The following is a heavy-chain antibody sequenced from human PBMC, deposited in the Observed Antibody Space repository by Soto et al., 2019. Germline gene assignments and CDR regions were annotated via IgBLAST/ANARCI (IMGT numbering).Heavy chain of an antibody. CDR3: ARGHYYDSSGYYFGS. Sequence: SQTLSLTCAISGDSVSSTGAAWNWIRQSPSRGLEWLGRTYYRSKWYNDYAVSVKSRITINPDTSKHQFSLQLNSVTPEDTAVYYCARGHYYDSSGYYFGSWGQGXLVT. J-gene: IGHJ4*02. CDR1: GDSVSSTGAA. V-gene: IGHV6-1*01. D-gene: IGHD3-22*01. CDR2: TYYRSKWYN.